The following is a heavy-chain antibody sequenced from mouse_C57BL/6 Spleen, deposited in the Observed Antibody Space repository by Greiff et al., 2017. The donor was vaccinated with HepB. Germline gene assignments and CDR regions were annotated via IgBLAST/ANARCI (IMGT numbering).Heavy chain of an antibody. J-gene: IGHJ3*01. CDR1: GYTFTSYW. Sequence: QVQLQQPGAELVKPGASVKLSCKASGYTFTSYWMHWVKQRPGQGLEWIGMIHPNSGSTNYNEKFKSKATLTVDKSSSTAYMQLSSLTSEDSAVYYCARAHTWARFAYWGQGTLVTVSA. V-gene: IGHV1-64*01. CDR3: ARAHTWARFAY. CDR2: IHPNSGST. D-gene: IGHD5-1-1*01.